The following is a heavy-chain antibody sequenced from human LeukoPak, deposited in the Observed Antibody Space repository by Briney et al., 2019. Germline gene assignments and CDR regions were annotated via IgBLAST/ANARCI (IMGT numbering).Heavy chain of an antibody. Sequence: GGSLRLSCAASRFTFSSYWMTWVRQAPGKGLEWVANIKEDGSEKYYVDSVKGRFTISRDNAKNSLYLQMNSLRAEDTAVYYCARDYSGSYYLILDYWGQGTLVAVSS. D-gene: IGHD1-26*01. J-gene: IGHJ4*02. CDR1: RFTFSSYW. CDR2: IKEDGSEK. CDR3: ARDYSGSYYLILDY. V-gene: IGHV3-7*01.